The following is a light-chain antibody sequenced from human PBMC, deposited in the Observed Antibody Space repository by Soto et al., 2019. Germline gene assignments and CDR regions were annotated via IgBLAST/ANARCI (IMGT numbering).Light chain of an antibody. Sequence: DIQMTQSPSTLSASVGDIVTITCRASHSISSWLAWYQQKPGKAPKLLIYDASSLESGVPSRFSGSGSGTEFTLTISSLQSEDFAVYYCQQYNKWPRTFGQGTKVDIK. CDR2: DAS. V-gene: IGKV1-5*01. J-gene: IGKJ1*01. CDR1: HSISSW. CDR3: QQYNKWPRT.